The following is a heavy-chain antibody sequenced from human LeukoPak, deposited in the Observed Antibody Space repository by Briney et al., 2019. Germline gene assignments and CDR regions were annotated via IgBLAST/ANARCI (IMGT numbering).Heavy chain of an antibody. CDR1: GISFGSYC. J-gene: IGHJ4*02. V-gene: IGHV3-7*01. CDR3: AIPSSYDGSRYYHAY. CDR2: IGQDGTET. Sequence: GGSLRLSCAASGISFGSYCVTWVRQAPGKGLEWVANIGQDGTETVYVGSVKGRFTISRDNARKLLFLQMNSLRADDTAVYYCAIPSSYDGSRYYHAYWGQGTLVSVSS. D-gene: IGHD3-22*01.